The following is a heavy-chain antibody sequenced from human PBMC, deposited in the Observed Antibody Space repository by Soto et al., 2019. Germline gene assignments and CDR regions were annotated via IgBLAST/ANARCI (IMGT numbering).Heavy chain of an antibody. CDR1: GFTLSTYA. D-gene: IGHD1-26*01. Sequence: QPGGSLRLSCAASGFTLSTYAMTWVRQAPGKGLEWVSGVSESGTGTFYADSVRGRFTVSRDNSKNTVYLQMSSLRAEDTATYYCAKGGRRRGSYPPLDYWGQGTLVTVSS. CDR3: AKGGRRRGSYPPLDY. V-gene: IGHV3-23*01. CDR2: VSESGTGT. J-gene: IGHJ4*02.